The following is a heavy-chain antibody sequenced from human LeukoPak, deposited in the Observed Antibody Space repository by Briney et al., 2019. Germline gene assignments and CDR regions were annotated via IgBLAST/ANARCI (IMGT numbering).Heavy chain of an antibody. V-gene: IGHV4-34*01. J-gene: IGHJ4*02. Sequence: SETLSLTCAVYGGSFSGYYWSWIRQPPGKGLEWVGEINQSGSTNYNPSLKSRVTISVDTSKNQFSLKLSSVTAADTAVYYCARVSYYDSSGYYGWGQGTLVTVSS. D-gene: IGHD3-22*01. CDR3: ARVSYYDSSGYYG. CDR2: INQSGST. CDR1: GGSFSGYY.